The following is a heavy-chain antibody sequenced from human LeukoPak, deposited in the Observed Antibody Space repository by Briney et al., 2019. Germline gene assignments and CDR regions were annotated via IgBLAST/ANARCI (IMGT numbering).Heavy chain of an antibody. CDR2: IGPGYDT. CDR1: GFTFSSFY. D-gene: IGHD1-1*01. J-gene: IGHJ4*02. Sequence: GESLRLSCAASGFTFSSFYMNWVRQAPRKGLEWVSVIGPGYDTHYADSVKGRFSISRDNSKSTLYLQMNSLRAEDTALYYCARNPPERPIDYWGQGTLVTVSS. V-gene: IGHV3-23*01. CDR3: ARNPPERPIDY.